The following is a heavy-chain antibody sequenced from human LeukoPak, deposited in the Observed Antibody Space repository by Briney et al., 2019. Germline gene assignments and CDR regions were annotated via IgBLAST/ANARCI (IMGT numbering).Heavy chain of an antibody. CDR2: ISGSGGST. V-gene: IGHV3-23*01. J-gene: IGHJ4*02. CDR3: AKATKYAYYFDY. D-gene: IGHD2-2*01. CDR1: GFTFSSYA. Sequence: PGGSLRLSCAASGFTFSSYAMSWVRQAPGKGLEWVSAISGSGGSTYYADSVKGRYTISRDNSKNTLYLQMNSLRAEDTAVYYCAKATKYAYYFDYWGQGTLVTVSS.